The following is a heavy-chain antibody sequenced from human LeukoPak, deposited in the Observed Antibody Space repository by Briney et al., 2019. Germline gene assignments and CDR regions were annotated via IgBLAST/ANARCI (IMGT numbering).Heavy chain of an antibody. CDR2: ISDSGANT. V-gene: IGHV3-23*01. CDR1: GFIFSSYA. Sequence: PGGSLRLSCAASGFIFSSYAMNWVRQAPGKGLEWVSCISDSGANTFHADSLKGRFTISRDNSKNTLYLQLNNLRAEDTAVYYCAKDLGGSTYRYYYYYMDVWGKGTTVTVSS. CDR3: AKDLGGSTYRYYYYYMDV. J-gene: IGHJ6*03. D-gene: IGHD1-26*01.